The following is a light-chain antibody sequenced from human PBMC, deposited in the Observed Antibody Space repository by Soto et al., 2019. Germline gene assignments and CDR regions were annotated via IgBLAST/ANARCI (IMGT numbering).Light chain of an antibody. CDR1: QSIGSY. CDR2: GVS. CDR3: QQYSDWPSIT. J-gene: IGKJ5*01. V-gene: IGKV3-15*01. Sequence: EIVMTQSPETLSVSAGERATLSCRATQSIGSYLAWYQLKPGQAPRLLIYGVSTRATGIPARFSGSGSGTEFTLTISSLQSEDVAVYYCQQYSDWPSITFGQGTRLEIK.